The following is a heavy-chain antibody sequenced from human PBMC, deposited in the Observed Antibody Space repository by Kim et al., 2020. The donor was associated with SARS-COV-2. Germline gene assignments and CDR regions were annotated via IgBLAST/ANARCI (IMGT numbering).Heavy chain of an antibody. CDR3: ATKGRSCSSISCHDPFDY. D-gene: IGHD2-2*01. CDR2: ISGSGGTT. J-gene: IGHJ4*02. V-gene: IGHV3-23*01. CDR1: GFTFSSCA. Sequence: GGSLRLSCAASGFTFSSCAMSWVRQAPGKGLEWVSVISGSGGTTYYADSVKGRVIISRDNSKNTLYLQMDSLRAEDTAVYYCATKGRSCSSISCHDPFDYWGQGTLVTVSS.